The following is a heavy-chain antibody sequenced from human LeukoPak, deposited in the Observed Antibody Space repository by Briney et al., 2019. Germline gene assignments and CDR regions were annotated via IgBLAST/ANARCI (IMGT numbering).Heavy chain of an antibody. D-gene: IGHD5-12*01. J-gene: IGHJ4*02. CDR1: GGSINIDNW. CDR3: AGLFSGYDPFDY. CDR2: IYHSGST. V-gene: IGHV4-4*02. Sequence: PSETLSLTCAVSGGSINIDNWWSWVRQPPGKGLEWIGEIYHSGSTNYNPSLKSRVTVSVDKSKNQFSLKLSSVTAADTAVYYCAGLFSGYDPFDYWGQGILVTVSS.